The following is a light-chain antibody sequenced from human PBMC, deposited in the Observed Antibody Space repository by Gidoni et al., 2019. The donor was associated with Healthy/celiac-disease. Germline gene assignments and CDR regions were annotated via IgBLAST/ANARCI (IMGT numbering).Light chain of an antibody. Sequence: IQMTQSPSSLSASVGDRVTITCRYSQSMSSYLNWYQQKPGKAPTLLIYAASSLQSGVPSRFSGSGSGTEFTLTISSLQPEDFATYYCKQSDSTPGCTFGQGTKVEIK. J-gene: IGKJ1*01. CDR2: AAS. V-gene: IGKV1-39*01. CDR3: KQSDSTPGCT. CDR1: QSMSSY.